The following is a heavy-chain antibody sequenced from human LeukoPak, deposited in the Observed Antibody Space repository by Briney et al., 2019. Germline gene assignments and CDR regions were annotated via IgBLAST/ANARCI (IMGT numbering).Heavy chain of an antibody. CDR3: ARDLTGTYAFDF. CDR1: GFTFSDYY. J-gene: IGHJ3*01. Sequence: GGSLRLSCAASGFTFSDYYMSWFRQAPGKGLEWLSHISGSGRTIYYADSVKGRLTVSRDTAKNSLYLQMNTLRAEDTAVYYCARDLTGTYAFDFWGQGTMVTVSS. CDR2: ISGSGRTI. V-gene: IGHV3-11*04. D-gene: IGHD4-17*01.